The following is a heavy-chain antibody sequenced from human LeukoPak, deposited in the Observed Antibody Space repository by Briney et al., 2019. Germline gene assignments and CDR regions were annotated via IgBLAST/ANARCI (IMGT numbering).Heavy chain of an antibody. CDR2: IYSGGST. CDR1: GFTVSSNY. V-gene: IGHV3-66*01. Sequence: HGGSLRLSCAASGFTVSSNYMSWVRQAPGKGLEWVSVIYSGGSTYYADSVKGRFTISRDNSKNTLYLQMNSLRAEDTAVYYCAKGLGYYDSSGPPSFDYWGQGTLVTVSS. CDR3: AKGLGYYDSSGPPSFDY. J-gene: IGHJ4*02. D-gene: IGHD3-22*01.